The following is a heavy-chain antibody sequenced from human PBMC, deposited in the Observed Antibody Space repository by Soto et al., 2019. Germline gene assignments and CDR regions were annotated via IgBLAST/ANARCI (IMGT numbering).Heavy chain of an antibody. J-gene: IGHJ4*02. V-gene: IGHV4-39*01. CDR2: IYYSGST. Sequence: SETLSLTCTVSGGSISSSSYYWGWIRQPPGKGLEWIGSIYYSGSTYYNPSLKSRVTISVDTSKNQFSLKLSSVTAADTAVYYCARRAYSGYDYFDYWGQGTLVTVS. D-gene: IGHD5-12*01. CDR1: GGSISSSSYY. CDR3: ARRAYSGYDYFDY.